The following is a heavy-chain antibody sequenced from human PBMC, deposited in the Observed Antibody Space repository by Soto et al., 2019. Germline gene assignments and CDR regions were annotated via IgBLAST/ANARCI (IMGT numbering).Heavy chain of an antibody. CDR2: IYHSGST. D-gene: IGHD6-6*01. CDR3: ARSIAARQFYYYYGMDV. V-gene: IGHV4-4*02. CDR1: GGSISSSNW. J-gene: IGHJ6*02. Sequence: GTLSLTCAVSGGSISSSNWWSWVRQPPGKGLEWIGEIYHSGSTNYNPSLKSRVTISVDKSKNQFSLKLSSVTAADTAVYYCARSIAARQFYYYYGMDVWGQGTTVTVSS.